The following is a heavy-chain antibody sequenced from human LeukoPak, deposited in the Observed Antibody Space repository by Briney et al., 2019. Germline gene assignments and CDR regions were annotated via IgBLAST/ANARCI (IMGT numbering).Heavy chain of an antibody. CDR1: GGTFISYA. V-gene: IGHV1-69*13. D-gene: IGHD5-12*01. J-gene: IGHJ5*02. CDR3: ARDITVATISNWFDP. Sequence: ASVKVSCKASGGTFISYAISWVRQAPGQGLEWVGGIIPIFGTANYAQKFQGRVTITADESTSTAYMELSSLRSEDTAVYYCARDITVATISNWFDPWGQGTLVTVSS. CDR2: IIPIFGTA.